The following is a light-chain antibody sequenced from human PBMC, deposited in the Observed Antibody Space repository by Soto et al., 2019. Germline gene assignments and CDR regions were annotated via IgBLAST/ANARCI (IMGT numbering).Light chain of an antibody. CDR1: SGHSSYA. Sequence: QLVLTQSPSASASLGASVKLTCTLSSGHSSYAIASHQQQPEKGPRYLMKLNSDGSHSKGDGIPDRFSGSSSGAERYLTISGLQSEDEADYYCQTWCTGIRVFGGGTKRTVL. J-gene: IGLJ3*02. CDR2: LNSDGSH. CDR3: QTWCTGIRV. V-gene: IGLV4-69*01.